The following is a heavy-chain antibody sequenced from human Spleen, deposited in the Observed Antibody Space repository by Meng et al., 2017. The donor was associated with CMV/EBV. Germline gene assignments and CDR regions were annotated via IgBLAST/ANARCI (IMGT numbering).Heavy chain of an antibody. V-gene: IGHV4-31*03. Sequence: CTVSGDSIIRGGYYWRWIRQHPGQGLEWIGYIFYSGPSYYNPSLKSRITMSFDTSKNQFSLNLSSVTAADTAVYYCARGSSTSFDYWGQGTLVTVSS. CDR1: GDSIIRGGYY. J-gene: IGHJ4*02. D-gene: IGHD2-2*01. CDR3: ARGSSTSFDY. CDR2: IFYSGPS.